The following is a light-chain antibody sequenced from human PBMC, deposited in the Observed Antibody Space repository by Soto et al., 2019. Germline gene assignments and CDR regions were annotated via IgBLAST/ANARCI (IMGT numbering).Light chain of an antibody. J-gene: IGKJ1*01. V-gene: IGKV3-11*01. CDR3: QQRGKWPRT. CDR1: QSVSTY. CDR2: DAS. Sequence: EIVLTQSPATLSLSPGERATLSCRASQSVSTYLAWYQQKPGQAPRLLIYDASTRATGIPARFSGSGSGTDFTLTISSLEPEDFAVYYCQQRGKWPRTFGQGTKVDIK.